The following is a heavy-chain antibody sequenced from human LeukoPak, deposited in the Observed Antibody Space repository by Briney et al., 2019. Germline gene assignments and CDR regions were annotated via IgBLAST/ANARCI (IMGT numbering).Heavy chain of an antibody. J-gene: IGHJ4*02. CDR3: AKDVATMVRGVGY. CDR1: GFTFSSYG. CDR2: ISYDGSNK. D-gene: IGHD3-10*01. Sequence: GGSLRLSCAASGFTFSSYGMHWVRQAPGKGLEWVAVISYDGSNKYYADSVKGRFTISRDNSKNTLYLQMNSLRAEDTAVYYCAKDVATMVRGVGYWGQGTLVTVSS. V-gene: IGHV3-30*18.